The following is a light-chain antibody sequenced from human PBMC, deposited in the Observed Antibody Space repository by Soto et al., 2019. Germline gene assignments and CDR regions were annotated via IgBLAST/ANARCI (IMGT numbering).Light chain of an antibody. CDR3: QQYYSFPRT. CDR1: QGIRND. CDR2: AAS. J-gene: IGKJ1*01. Sequence: AIQMTQSPSSLSASVGDTVTITCRASQGIRNDLGWYQQTPGKAPNLLIYAASSLQSGVPSRVSGSGSGTDFTLTISCLQSEDWATDDGQQYYSFPRTFGQGTKVDIK. V-gene: IGKV1-6*01.